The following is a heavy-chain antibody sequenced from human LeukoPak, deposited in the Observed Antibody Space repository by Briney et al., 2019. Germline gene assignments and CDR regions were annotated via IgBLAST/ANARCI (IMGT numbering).Heavy chain of an antibody. D-gene: IGHD2-15*01. V-gene: IGHV3-23*01. J-gene: IGHJ4*02. CDR3: AKDRGRTWVQVAN. CDR1: GFTFSSDA. CDR2: ISGSGGST. Sequence: GGSLRLSCIGTGFTFSSDAMGWVRQAPGKGLEWVSGISGSGGSTYYADSVRGRFTISRDNSKNTLYLQMNSLRVEDTAVYYCAKDRGRTWVQVANWGQGTLVTVSS.